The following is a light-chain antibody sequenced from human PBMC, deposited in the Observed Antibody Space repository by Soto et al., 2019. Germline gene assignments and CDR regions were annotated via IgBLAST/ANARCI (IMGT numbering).Light chain of an antibody. Sequence: QSVLTQPPSVSGDPGQRVTISCTGSSTNIGAGYDVHWYQQLPGTAPKLLIYGNSNRPSWVPDRFSGSKSGTSASLAITGLQAEDEAYYYCQSYDSSLSGVVFGGGTKVTVL. V-gene: IGLV1-40*01. CDR2: GNS. CDR3: QSYDSSLSGVV. CDR1: STNIGAGYD. J-gene: IGLJ2*01.